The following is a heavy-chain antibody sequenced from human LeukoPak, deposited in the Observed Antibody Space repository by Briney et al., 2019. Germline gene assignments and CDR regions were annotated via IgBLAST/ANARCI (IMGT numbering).Heavy chain of an antibody. Sequence: ASVQVSCKVSGYTPTELSMHWVRQAPGKGLEWMGGFDPEDGETIYAQKFQGRVTMTEDTSTDTAYMELSSLRSEDTAVYYCATVEYSSSSGGDYWGQGTLVTVSS. CDR2: FDPEDGET. CDR1: GYTPTELS. J-gene: IGHJ4*02. CDR3: ATVEYSSSSGGDY. D-gene: IGHD6-6*01. V-gene: IGHV1-24*01.